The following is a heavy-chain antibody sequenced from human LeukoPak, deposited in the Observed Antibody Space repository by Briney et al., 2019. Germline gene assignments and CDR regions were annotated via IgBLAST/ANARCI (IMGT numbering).Heavy chain of an antibody. D-gene: IGHD2-21*01. CDR1: EFTFRSYA. CDR3: ARGIHGAFDI. J-gene: IGHJ3*02. CDR2: ISSSGSTI. V-gene: IGHV3-48*04. Sequence: GGSLRLSCAASEFTFRSYAMSWVRQAPGKGLEWVSYISSSGSTIYYADSVKGRFTISRDNAKNSLYLQMNSLRAEDTAVYYCARGIHGAFDIWGQGTMVTVSS.